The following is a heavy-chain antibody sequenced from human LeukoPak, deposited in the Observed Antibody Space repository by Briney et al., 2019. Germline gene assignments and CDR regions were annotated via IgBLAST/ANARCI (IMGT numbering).Heavy chain of an antibody. J-gene: IGHJ5*02. CDR1: GFKFDDYG. Sequence: PGGSLRLSCAASGFKFDDYGMSWVRQAPGKGLEWVCDINWNGAWTGYAGSVKGRITISRDNAKNSLYLQMNSLRAEDTALYYCAGYYYDSSRGFDLWGQGTLVTVSA. V-gene: IGHV3-20*04. CDR2: INWNGAWT. CDR3: AGYYYDSSRGFDL. D-gene: IGHD3-22*01.